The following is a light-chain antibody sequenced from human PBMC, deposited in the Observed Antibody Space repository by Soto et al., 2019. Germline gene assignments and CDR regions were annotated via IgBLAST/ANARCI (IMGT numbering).Light chain of an antibody. CDR1: SGDVGGYNF. CDR2: DVT. Sequence: QSVQTQPRSVSGSPGQSVTISCTGTSGDVGGYNFVSWYQQYPGKAPKLIIYDVTKRPSGVPDRFSGSKSGNTASLTISGLQAEDEADYYCCSYAGTYTLWVFGGGTKLTVL. J-gene: IGLJ3*02. CDR3: CSYAGTYTLWV. V-gene: IGLV2-11*01.